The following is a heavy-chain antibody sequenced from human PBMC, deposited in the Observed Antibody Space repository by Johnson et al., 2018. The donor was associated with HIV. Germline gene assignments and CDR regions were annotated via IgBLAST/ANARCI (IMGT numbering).Heavy chain of an antibody. V-gene: IGHV3-30-3*01. CDR1: GFTFSSYA. CDR3: ARGVGNDAFDS. J-gene: IGHJ3*02. D-gene: IGHD1-26*01. Sequence: VQLVESGGGVVQPGRSLRLSCAASGFTFSSYAMHWVRQAPGKGLEWVAVISYDGSNKYYADSVKGRFTISRDNSKNTLYLQMNSLRAEDTAVYYCARGVGNDAFDSWGQGTMVTVSS. CDR2: ISYDGSNK.